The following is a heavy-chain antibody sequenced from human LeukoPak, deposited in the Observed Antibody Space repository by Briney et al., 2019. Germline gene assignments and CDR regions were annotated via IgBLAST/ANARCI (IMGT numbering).Heavy chain of an antibody. D-gene: IGHD1-20*01. CDR2: IGGSADTT. CDR3: VKGYNWNDVSPVAFDI. V-gene: IGHV3-23*01. Sequence: GGSLRLSCSASGFSFSSYSMNWARQAPGKGLEWVSAIGGSADTTYYADSVKGRFTISKDTSKDTLGLQMNTLRAEDTAVYYCVKGYNWNDVSPVAFDIWGQGTMVTVSS. CDR1: GFSFSSYS. J-gene: IGHJ3*02.